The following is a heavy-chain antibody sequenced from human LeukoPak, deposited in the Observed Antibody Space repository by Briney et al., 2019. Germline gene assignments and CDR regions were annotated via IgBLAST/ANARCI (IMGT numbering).Heavy chain of an antibody. CDR1: GFTLRNYP. CDR3: TKNRGAVAATSDY. J-gene: IGHJ4*02. CDR2: VSARVGT. V-gene: IGHV3-23*01. Sequence: PGGSLRLSCAASGFTLRNYPMTWGRPTPGKGLWWVSTVSARVGTSYADSVKGRFIISRDNSNKTVHLQLTRLRVDDTAVYYCTKNRGAVAATSDYWGQGTLVNGSS. D-gene: IGHD6-19*01.